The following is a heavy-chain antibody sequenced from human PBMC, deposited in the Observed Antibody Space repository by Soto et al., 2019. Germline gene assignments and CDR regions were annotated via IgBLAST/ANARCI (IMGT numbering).Heavy chain of an antibody. J-gene: IGHJ4*02. V-gene: IGHV3-66*01. Sequence: EVQLVESGGDLVQPGGSLRLSCAASGFTVGSYYINWVRQTPGKGLEWVSVIYADGTTYYADSVKGRFTISRDTSRNMLYFQMNSLRTEDMAVYYCARSPPDSSDWFSRPFDYWGQGTLVTVSS. CDR3: ARSPPDSSDWFSRPFDY. CDR2: IYADGTT. CDR1: GFTVGSYY. D-gene: IGHD6-19*01.